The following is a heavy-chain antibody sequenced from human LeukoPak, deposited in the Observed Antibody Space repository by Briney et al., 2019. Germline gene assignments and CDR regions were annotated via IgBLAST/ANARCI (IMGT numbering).Heavy chain of an antibody. V-gene: IGHV1-2*02. Sequence: ASVKISCKASGYTFTGYYMHWVRQAPGQGLEWMGWINPNSGGTNYAQKFQGRVTMTRDTSISTAYMELSRLRSDDTAVYYCARDYYGSGSYKGGWFDPWGQGTLVTVSS. D-gene: IGHD3-10*01. J-gene: IGHJ5*02. CDR1: GYTFTGYY. CDR2: INPNSGGT. CDR3: ARDYYGSGSYKGGWFDP.